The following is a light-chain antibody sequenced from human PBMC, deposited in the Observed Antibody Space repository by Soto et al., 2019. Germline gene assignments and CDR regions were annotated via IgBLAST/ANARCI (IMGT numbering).Light chain of an antibody. CDR3: QQRSSWPLT. CDR1: QSINNY. CDR2: DAS. Sequence: EIVLTQSPATLSLSPGERATLSCRVSQSINNYLAWYQQKPDQAPRLLIYDASNRAAGIPARFSGSGSGTAFTLTISSLEPEDFALYYCQQRSSWPLTFGGGTKVDI. V-gene: IGKV3-11*01. J-gene: IGKJ4*01.